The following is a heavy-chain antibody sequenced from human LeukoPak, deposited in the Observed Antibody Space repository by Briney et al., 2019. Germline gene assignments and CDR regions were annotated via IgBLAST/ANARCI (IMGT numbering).Heavy chain of an antibody. CDR1: GFTFTNYW. V-gene: IGHV3-7*01. CDR3: AKDLLGQWPTVFDY. Sequence: GSLRLSCAASGFTFTNYWMTWVRQAPGKGLEWVANIKQDGSETYYMDSMKGRFTISRDNAKNSLYLQMNSLRAEDTAVYYCAKDLLGQWPTVFDYWGQGTLVTVSS. J-gene: IGHJ4*02. D-gene: IGHD6-19*01. CDR2: IKQDGSET.